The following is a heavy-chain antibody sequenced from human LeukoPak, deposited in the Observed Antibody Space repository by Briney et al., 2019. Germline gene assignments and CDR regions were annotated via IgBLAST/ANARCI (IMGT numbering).Heavy chain of an antibody. V-gene: IGHV3-23*01. CDR3: AKPRDYYGPFAY. CDR2: ISGNGGTT. D-gene: IGHD3-10*01. CDR1: GFTFSSYA. Sequence: GGSLRLSCAASGFTFSSYAMSWVRQAPGKGLKWVSAISGNGGTTYYADSVKGRFTISRDNSKNTLYLQMNSLRAEDTAVYYCAKPRDYYGPFAYWGQGTLVTVSS. J-gene: IGHJ4*02.